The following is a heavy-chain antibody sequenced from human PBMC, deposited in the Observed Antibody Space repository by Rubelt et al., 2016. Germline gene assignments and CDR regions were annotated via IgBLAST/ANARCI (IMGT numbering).Heavy chain of an antibody. D-gene: IGHD3-3*01. CDR3: AKPYSKWSAFDV. V-gene: IGHV3-23*01. CDR1: GFTFRNYP. Sequence: EVQLLESGGGLVQPGGSLRLSCAASGFTFRNYPMGWVRQASGKGLEWVSNINEGGSRTYSRGSVKGRFTMSMDNAKNMVYLEMNNLGAEDTALYHCAKPYSKWSAFDVWGPGTLVTVSA. J-gene: IGHJ4*02. CDR2: INEGGSRT.